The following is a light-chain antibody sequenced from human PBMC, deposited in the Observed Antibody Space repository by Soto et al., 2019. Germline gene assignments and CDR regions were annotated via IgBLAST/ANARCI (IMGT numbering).Light chain of an antibody. V-gene: IGKV3-20*01. CDR2: GAS. CDR1: QSVRSSY. J-gene: IGKJ1*01. CDR3: QQYDTSSWT. Sequence: EIVLTQSPGTLSLSPGERATLSCRASQSVRSSYLAWYQQQPGQAPRLLIYGASSRATGIPDRFSGSGSGTDFTLTISRLEPEDSAVYYCQQYDTSSWTFGQGTKVEIK.